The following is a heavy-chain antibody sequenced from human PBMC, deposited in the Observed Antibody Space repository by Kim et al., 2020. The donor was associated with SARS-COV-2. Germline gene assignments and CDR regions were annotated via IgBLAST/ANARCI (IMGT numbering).Heavy chain of an antibody. J-gene: IGHJ6*02. CDR1: GFTFSSYS. CDR2: ISSSSSYI. CDR3: ARGGEPDLRYFDWLLNYYYGMDV. V-gene: IGHV3-21*01. D-gene: IGHD3-9*01. Sequence: GGSLRLSCAASGFTFSSYSMNWVRQAPGKGLEWVSSISSSSSYIYYADSVKGRFTISRDNAKNSLYLQMNSLRAEDTAVYYCARGGEPDLRYFDWLLNYYYGMDVWGQGTTVTVSS.